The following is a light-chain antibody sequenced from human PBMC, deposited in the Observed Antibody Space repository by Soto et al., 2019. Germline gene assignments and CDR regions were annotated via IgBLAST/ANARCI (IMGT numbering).Light chain of an antibody. Sequence: QSVLSQPASVSGSPGQSITISCTVTSSDVGGYNYVSWYQQHPGKAPKLMIYEVSNRPSGVSNRFSGSKSGNTASLTISGLQAEDEAEYYCSSYTNINTRACVFGTGTKVTVL. J-gene: IGLJ1*01. CDR1: SSDVGGYNY. CDR3: SSYTNINTRACV. V-gene: IGLV2-14*01. CDR2: EVS.